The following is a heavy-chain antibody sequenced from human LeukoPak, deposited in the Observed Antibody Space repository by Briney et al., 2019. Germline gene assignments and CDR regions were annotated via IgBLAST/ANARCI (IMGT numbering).Heavy chain of an antibody. CDR2: IDRSGNTK. V-gene: IGHV3-48*04. D-gene: IGHD5-18*01. CDR3: AREFSYGTD. Sequence: PGGSLRLSCAASGFTFSSYSMNWVRQAPGQGLEWISYIDRSGNTKYYADSVKGRLTISRDNAKNSLLLQVNSLRAEDTAVYYCAREFSYGTDWGQGTLVIVSS. CDR1: GFTFSSYS. J-gene: IGHJ4*02.